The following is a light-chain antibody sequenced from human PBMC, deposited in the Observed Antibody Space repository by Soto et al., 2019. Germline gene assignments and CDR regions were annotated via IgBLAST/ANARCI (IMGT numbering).Light chain of an antibody. V-gene: IGLV2-14*03. Sequence: QSALTQPASVSGSPGQSIAISCTGTSSDVGAYNFVSWYQQLPGKAPQLIIFDVSDRPSGVSNRFSGSKSGNTASLTISGLQAEDEADYYCSSYTTTSTYVFGTGTQLTVL. CDR2: DVS. CDR3: SSYTTTSTYV. CDR1: SSDVGAYNF. J-gene: IGLJ1*01.